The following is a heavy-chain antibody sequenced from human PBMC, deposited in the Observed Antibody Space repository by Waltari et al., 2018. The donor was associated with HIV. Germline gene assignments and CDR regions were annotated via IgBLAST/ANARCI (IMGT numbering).Heavy chain of an antibody. Sequence: QVQLVESGGGVVPPGTSLTLSCAAPGFSFSDSAMHWVRQPPGKGLEWVASVIYDGSNEDYADSVTGRFTVSRDNSKNTLYLQMDSLRPEDTAVYYCATNSGSYRQGWFDPWGQGTQVTVSS. CDR3: ATNSGSYRQGWFDP. CDR1: GFSFSDSA. D-gene: IGHD1-26*01. V-gene: IGHV3-30*01. CDR2: VIYDGSNE. J-gene: IGHJ5*02.